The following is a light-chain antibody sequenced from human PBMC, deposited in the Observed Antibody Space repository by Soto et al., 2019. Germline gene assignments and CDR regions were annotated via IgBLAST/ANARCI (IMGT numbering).Light chain of an antibody. CDR3: QQYGSSPLT. V-gene: IGKV3-20*01. J-gene: IGKJ4*01. Sequence: EMVLTQSPGTPSLSPGERATLSCRASQSVSSSYLAWYQQKPGQAPRLLIYGASSRATGIPDRFSGSGSGTDFTLTISRLEPEDFAVYYCQQYGSSPLTFGGGTKVDIK. CDR1: QSVSSSY. CDR2: GAS.